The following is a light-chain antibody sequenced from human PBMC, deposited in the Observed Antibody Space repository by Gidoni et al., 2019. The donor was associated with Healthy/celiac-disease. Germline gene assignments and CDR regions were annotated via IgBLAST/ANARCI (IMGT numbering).Light chain of an antibody. CDR1: QSVSSSY. V-gene: IGKV3-20*01. CDR3: QQYGSSPST. J-gene: IGKJ2*01. CDR2: GAS. Sequence: ELVLPQSPGTLSLSPGERATRSCRASQSVSSSYLAWYQQKPGQAPRLLTYGASSRATGIPDRFSGSGSGTDFTLTSSRLEPEDFAVYYCQQYGSSPSTFGQGTKLEIK.